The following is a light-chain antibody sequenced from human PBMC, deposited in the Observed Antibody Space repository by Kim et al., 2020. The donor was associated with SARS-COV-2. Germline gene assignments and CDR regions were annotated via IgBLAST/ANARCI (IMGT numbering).Light chain of an antibody. CDR3: CSYASTSTLI. CDR1: SIDVGTYNL. V-gene: IGLV2-23*02. J-gene: IGLJ2*01. Sequence: GQSITISCTGTSIDVGTYNLVSWYQQHPGKAPKLIIYEVTKRPSGVSNRFSGSKSGNTASLTISGLQAEDEADYYCCSYASTSTLIFGGGTQLTVL. CDR2: EVT.